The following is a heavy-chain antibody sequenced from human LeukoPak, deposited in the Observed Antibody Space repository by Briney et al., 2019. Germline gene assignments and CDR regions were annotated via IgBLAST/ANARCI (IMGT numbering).Heavy chain of an antibody. Sequence: GESLKISCKGSGYSFTYYWIGWVRQMPGKGLEWMGIIYPGDSDTRYRPSFQGQVTISVDKSISTAYLQWSSLKASDTAMYYCARQAQIYRGSYYFDYWGQGTLVTVSS. CDR3: ARQAQIYRGSYYFDY. CDR2: IYPGDSDT. V-gene: IGHV5-51*01. J-gene: IGHJ4*02. D-gene: IGHD6-13*01. CDR1: GYSFTYYW.